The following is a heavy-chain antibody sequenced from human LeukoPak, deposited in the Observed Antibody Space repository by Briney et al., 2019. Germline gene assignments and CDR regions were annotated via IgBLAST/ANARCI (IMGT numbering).Heavy chain of an antibody. CDR2: IYTSGST. J-gene: IGHJ4*02. CDR1: GGSISSYY. D-gene: IGHD5-18*01. V-gene: IGHV4-4*07. Sequence: PSETLSLTCTVAGGSISSYYWSWIRQPAGKGLEWIGRIYTSGSTNYNPSLKSRATMSVDTSKNQFCLKLSSVTAADTAVYYCAREGYSYGRFDYWGQGTLVTVSS. CDR3: AREGYSYGRFDY.